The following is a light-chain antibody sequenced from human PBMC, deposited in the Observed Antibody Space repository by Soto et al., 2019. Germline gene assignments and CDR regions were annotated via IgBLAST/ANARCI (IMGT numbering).Light chain of an antibody. CDR1: SSDVGGYNY. J-gene: IGLJ2*01. CDR3: ISFAGGGNPVL. V-gene: IGLV2-8*01. Sequence: QSALTQPPSASGSLGQSVTISCTGTSSDVGGYNYVSWHQQHPGKAPKLMIYEDTKRPPGVPDRFSGSKSGNTASLTVSGLQAEDEADYYCISFAGGGNPVLLGGGTKVTVL. CDR2: EDT.